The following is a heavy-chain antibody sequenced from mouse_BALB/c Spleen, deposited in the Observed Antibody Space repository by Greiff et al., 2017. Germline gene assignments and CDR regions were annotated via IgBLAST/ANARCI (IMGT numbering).Heavy chain of an antibody. Sequence: VKLMESGPGLVQPSQSLSITCTVSGFSLTSYGVHWVRQSPGKGLEWLGVIWSGGSTDYNAAFISRLSISKDNSKSQVFFKMNSLQANDTAIYYCANTVVGLDWYFDVWGAGTTVTVSS. V-gene: IGHV2-2*02. D-gene: IGHD1-1*01. CDR2: IWSGGST. J-gene: IGHJ1*01. CDR3: ANTVVGLDWYFDV. CDR1: GFSLTSYG.